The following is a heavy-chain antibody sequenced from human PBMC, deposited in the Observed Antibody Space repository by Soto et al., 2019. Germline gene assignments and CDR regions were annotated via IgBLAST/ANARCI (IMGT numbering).Heavy chain of an antibody. CDR1: GFTFSSYA. V-gene: IGHV3-23*01. J-gene: IGHJ4*02. D-gene: IGHD6-19*01. Sequence: EVQLLESGGGLVQPGGSLRLSCAASGFTFSSYAMRWVRQAPGKGLEWVSTISGSGGSTYYADSVKGRFTISRDNSKNTLYLQMNSLRAEDTAVYYCAKGPLVIAVAGSDYWGQGTLVTVSS. CDR2: ISGSGGST. CDR3: AKGPLVIAVAGSDY.